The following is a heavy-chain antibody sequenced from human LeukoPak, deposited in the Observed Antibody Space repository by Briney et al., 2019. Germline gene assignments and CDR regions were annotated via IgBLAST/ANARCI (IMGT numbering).Heavy chain of an antibody. D-gene: IGHD6-6*01. J-gene: IGHJ4*02. CDR1: GFTFSSYA. CDR3: ARDSGTRRTFEYSSSAGGGVFDY. Sequence: GGSLRLSCAASGFTFSSYAMHWVRQAPGKGLEWVAVISYDGSNKYYADSVKGRFTISRDNSKNTLYLQMNSLRAEDTAVYYCARDSGTRRTFEYSSSAGGGVFDYWGQGTLVTVSS. V-gene: IGHV3-30-3*01. CDR2: ISYDGSNK.